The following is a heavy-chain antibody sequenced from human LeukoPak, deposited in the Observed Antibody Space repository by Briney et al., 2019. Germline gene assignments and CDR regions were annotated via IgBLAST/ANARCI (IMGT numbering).Heavy chain of an antibody. CDR3: ARVPDFIARPCDS. CDR2: SSPTGDIT. Sequence: SETLSLTCAVYGGSFSGNYWTLIRQAPGRGLEWIGESSPTGDITGYNPSLRGRATISVDSSKKQFSLKLTSVTAADTGVYYCARVPDFIARPCDSWGPGTLVTVSS. J-gene: IGHJ4*02. CDR1: GGSFSGNY. D-gene: IGHD2-21*01. V-gene: IGHV4-34*01.